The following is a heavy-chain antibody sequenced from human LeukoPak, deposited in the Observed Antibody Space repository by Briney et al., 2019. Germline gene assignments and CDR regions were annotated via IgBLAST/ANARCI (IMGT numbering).Heavy chain of an antibody. V-gene: IGHV4-59*01. CDR1: GGSISSYY. D-gene: IGHD6-19*01. J-gene: IGHJ3*02. CDR2: IYYSGST. CDR3: ARASRAQWLEIDAFDI. Sequence: TSETLSLTCTVSGGSISSYYWSWIRQPPGKGLEWIGYIYYSGSTNYNPSLKSRVTISVDTSKNQFSLKLSSVTAADTAVYYCARASRAQWLEIDAFDIWGQGTMVTVSS.